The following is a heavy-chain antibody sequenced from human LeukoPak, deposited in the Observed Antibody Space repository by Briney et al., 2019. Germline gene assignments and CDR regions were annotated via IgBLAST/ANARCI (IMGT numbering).Heavy chain of an antibody. Sequence: PGGSLRLSCAASGFNVSSSYMSWVRQAPGKGLEWVSVIYSGGSTYNTDSVKGRFTISRDDSKNTLYLQMNSLRVEDTAVYHCARDTNGVDYWGQGALVTVSS. CDR1: GFNVSSSY. V-gene: IGHV3-53*01. CDR3: ARDTNGVDY. CDR2: IYSGGST. J-gene: IGHJ4*02. D-gene: IGHD2-2*01.